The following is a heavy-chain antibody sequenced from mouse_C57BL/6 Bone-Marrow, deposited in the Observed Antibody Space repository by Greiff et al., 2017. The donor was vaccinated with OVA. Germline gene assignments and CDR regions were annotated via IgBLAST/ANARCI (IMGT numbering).Heavy chain of an antibody. J-gene: IGHJ3*01. Sequence: VQLQQSGPELVKPGASVKISCKASGYAFSSSWMNWVKQRPGKGLEWIGRIYPGDGDTNYNGKFKGKATLTADKSSSTVYMELSRLTSEDSAVYFCARHEEGGFAYWGQGTLVTVSA. V-gene: IGHV1-82*01. CDR1: GYAFSSSW. CDR2: IYPGDGDT. CDR3: ARHEEGGFAY.